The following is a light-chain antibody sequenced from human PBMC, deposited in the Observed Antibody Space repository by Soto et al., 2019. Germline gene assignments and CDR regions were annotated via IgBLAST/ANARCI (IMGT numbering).Light chain of an antibody. CDR3: QQRSNRLLT. CDR1: QSVNSF. J-gene: IGKJ4*01. CDR2: DLS. V-gene: IGKV3-11*01. Sequence: EIVLTQSPATLSLSPGERATLSCRASQSVNSFLAWYQQKPGQAPRLLIYDLSHRATGIPARFSGSRSGTDFTLTISSLEPEDFAVYYCQQRSNRLLTFGGGTKVEIK.